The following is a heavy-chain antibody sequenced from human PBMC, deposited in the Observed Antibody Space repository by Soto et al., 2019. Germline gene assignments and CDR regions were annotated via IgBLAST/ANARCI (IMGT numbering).Heavy chain of an antibody. CDR1: GFTFSSYA. V-gene: IGHV3-30-3*01. D-gene: IGHD3-22*01. Sequence: HPGGSLRLSCAASGFTFSSYAMHWVRQAPGKGLEWVAVISYDGSNKYYADSVKGRFTISRDNSKNTLYLQMNSLRAEDTAVYYCARDLPYDSSGYWPSPIDYWGQGTLVTVSS. J-gene: IGHJ4*02. CDR2: ISYDGSNK. CDR3: ARDLPYDSSGYWPSPIDY.